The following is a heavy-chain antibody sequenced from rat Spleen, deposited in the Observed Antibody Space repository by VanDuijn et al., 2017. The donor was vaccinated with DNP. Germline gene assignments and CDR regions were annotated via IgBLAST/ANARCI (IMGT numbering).Heavy chain of an antibody. Sequence: QVQLKETGPGLVQPTQTLSLTCTVSGFSLTSDGVHWIRQPPGKGLEWMGGIWGDGTTDYNSALKSRLSISRDTSKSQVFLEMHSLQTEDTAIYYCTSYYSGDFHYWGQGVMVTVSS. V-gene: IGHV2-1*01. CDR1: GFSLTSDG. CDR2: IWGDGTT. CDR3: TSYYSGDFHY. D-gene: IGHD1-1*01. J-gene: IGHJ2*01.